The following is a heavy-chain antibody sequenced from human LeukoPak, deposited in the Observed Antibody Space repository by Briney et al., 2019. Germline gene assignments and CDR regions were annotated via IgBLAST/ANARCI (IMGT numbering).Heavy chain of an antibody. CDR1: GFTFSSYA. CDR3: ASRSGYSQPDYYSDY. D-gene: IGHD5-18*01. Sequence: GGSLRLSCAASGFTFSSYAMHWVRQAPGKGLEWVAVISYDGSNKYYADSVKGRFTISRDNSKNTLYLQMNSLRAEDTAVYYCASRSGYSQPDYYSDYWGQGTLVTVSS. V-gene: IGHV3-30-3*01. J-gene: IGHJ4*02. CDR2: ISYDGSNK.